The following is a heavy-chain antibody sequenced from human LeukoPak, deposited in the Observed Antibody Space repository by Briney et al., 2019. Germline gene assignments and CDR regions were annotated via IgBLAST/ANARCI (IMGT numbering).Heavy chain of an antibody. CDR1: GYTFTNFD. D-gene: IGHD6-19*01. V-gene: IGHV1-8*01. CDR3: ARGPQWRGDSYYMDV. CDR2: MNPNSGNT. J-gene: IGHJ6*03. Sequence: ASVKVSCKGSGYTFTNFDINWVGQATGQGLEWMGWMNPNSGNTGSAQKLQGRVTMTMNTSISTAYIELSSLRSEDTAVYYCARGPQWRGDSYYMDVWGRGTTVTVSS.